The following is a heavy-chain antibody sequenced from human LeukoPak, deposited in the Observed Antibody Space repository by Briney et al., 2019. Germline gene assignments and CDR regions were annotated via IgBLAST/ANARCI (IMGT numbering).Heavy chain of an antibody. V-gene: IGHV3-30*02. CDR3: AKDGGGGNSYFDY. Sequence: GRSLRLSCAASGFTFSSYAMHWVRQAPGKGLEWVAFVRIGGTGPDKSYADSVKGRFTISRDNSKNTVHLQMNSLRSEDTAVYYCAKDGGGGNSYFDYWGQGTLVTVSS. D-gene: IGHD4-23*01. CDR1: GFTFSSYA. CDR2: VRIGGTGPDK. J-gene: IGHJ4*02.